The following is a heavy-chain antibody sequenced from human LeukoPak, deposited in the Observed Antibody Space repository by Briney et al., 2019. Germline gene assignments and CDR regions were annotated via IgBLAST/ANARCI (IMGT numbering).Heavy chain of an antibody. J-gene: IGHJ4*02. CDR1: GFTFSGSS. CDR3: AREALYFDY. CDR2: ISDTDATI. V-gene: IGHV3-48*01. Sequence: PGGSLRLSCAASGFTFSGSSMNWVPQAPGKGLEWLSYISDTDATIYYADSVKGRFTISRDNAKNSLYVQMNSLRADDPAVYYCAREALYFDYWGQGTLVTVSS.